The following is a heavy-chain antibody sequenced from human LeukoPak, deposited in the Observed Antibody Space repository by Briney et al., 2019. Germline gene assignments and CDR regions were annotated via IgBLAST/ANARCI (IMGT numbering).Heavy chain of an antibody. D-gene: IGHD5-18*01. CDR1: GFTVSSNY. CDR2: IYSGGST. V-gene: IGHV3-66*01. Sequence: PGGSLRLSCAASGFTVSSNYMNWVRQAPGKGLEWVSLIYSGGSTHYADSVKGRFTISRDNSKNTLYLQMNSLRAEDTAVYYCANGYRSGYLFDYWGQGTLVTVSS. J-gene: IGHJ4*02. CDR3: ANGYRSGYLFDY.